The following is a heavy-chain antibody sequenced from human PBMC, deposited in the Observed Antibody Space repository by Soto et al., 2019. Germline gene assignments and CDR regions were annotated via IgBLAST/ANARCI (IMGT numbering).Heavy chain of an antibody. CDR1: GGSISSGSSY. CDR3: AGLFPYVSSGYPLNY. Sequence: SETLSLTCTVSGGSISSGSSYWGLVRQPPGEGLEWIGRVYFLGDTYYNPSPGGRGSISVDTSKNHFSLRLNFVPAADPAFFYCAGLFPYVSSGYPLNYLGRGPLATVS. D-gene: IGHD3-22*01. V-gene: IGHV4-39*01. CDR2: VYFLGDT. J-gene: IGHJ4*02.